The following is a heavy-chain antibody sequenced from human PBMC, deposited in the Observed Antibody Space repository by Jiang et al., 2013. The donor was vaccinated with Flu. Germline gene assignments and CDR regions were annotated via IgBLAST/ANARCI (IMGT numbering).Heavy chain of an antibody. J-gene: IGHJ3*02. CDR3: ARDLSHDYGDYGLVHGIHDAFDI. Sequence: SGAEVKKPGSSVKVSCKASGGTFSSYAISWVRQAPGQGLEWMGGIIPIFGTANYAQKFQGRVTITADESTSTAYMELGSLRSEDTAVYYCARDLSHDYGDYGLVHGIHDAFDIWGQGTMVTVSS. CDR1: GGTFSSYA. CDR2: IIPIFGTA. D-gene: IGHD4-17*01. V-gene: IGHV1-69*01.